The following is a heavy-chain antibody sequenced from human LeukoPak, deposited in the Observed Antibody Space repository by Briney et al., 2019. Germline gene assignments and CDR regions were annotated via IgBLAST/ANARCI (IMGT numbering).Heavy chain of an antibody. V-gene: IGHV1-8*01. CDR3: ARDRGYCTNGGCSRRAGFDY. D-gene: IGHD2-8*01. CDR1: GYTFTSYD. J-gene: IGHJ4*02. CDR2: MNPNSGNT. Sequence: ASVKVSCKASGYTFTSYDINWVRQATGQGLEWMGWMNPNSGNTGYAQKFQGRVTMTRNTSISTAYLQLSSLRSEDTAVYYCARDRGYCTNGGCSRRAGFDYWGQGTLVTVSS.